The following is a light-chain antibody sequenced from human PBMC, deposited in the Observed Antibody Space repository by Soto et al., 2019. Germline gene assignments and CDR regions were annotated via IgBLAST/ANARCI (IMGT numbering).Light chain of an antibody. CDR3: RSDTTSSSHV. V-gene: IGLV2-14*01. Sequence: QSALTQPASVSGSHGQSITISCTGTSSEVGGYIFVSWYQQTPGKAPKLLIYDVTSRPLGVSYRFSGSKSGNTASLTISGLQAEDEADYDCRSDTTSSSHVSVTGTKVTVL. CDR1: SSEVGGYIF. CDR2: DVT. J-gene: IGLJ1*01.